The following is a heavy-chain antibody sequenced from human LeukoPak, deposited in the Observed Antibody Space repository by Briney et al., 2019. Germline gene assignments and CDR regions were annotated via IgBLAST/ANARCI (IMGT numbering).Heavy chain of an antibody. J-gene: IGHJ4*02. V-gene: IGHV1-69*13. D-gene: IGHD3-22*01. CDR1: EGTFSSYA. CDR3: ARDQGYYDSSGYYFDY. Sequence: ASVKVSCKASEGTFSSYAISWVRQAPGQGLKWMGGIIPIFGTANYAQKFQGRVTITADESTSTAYMELSSLRSEDTAVYYCARDQGYYDSSGYYFDYWGQGALVTVSS. CDR2: IIPIFGTA.